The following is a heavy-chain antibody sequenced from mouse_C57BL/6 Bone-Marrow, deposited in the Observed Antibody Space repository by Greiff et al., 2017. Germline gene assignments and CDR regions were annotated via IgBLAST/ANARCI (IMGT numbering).Heavy chain of an antibody. J-gene: IGHJ4*01. D-gene: IGHD1-2*01. CDR2: LHPTDSDT. V-gene: IGHV1-74*01. CDR3: AISTAAMDY. CDR1: GYTFTSYW. Sequence: QVQLQQPGAELVKPGASVKVSCKASGYTFTSYWMHWVKQRPGQGLEWIGRLHPTDSDTNYNQKFKGKATLTLDKYSSTAYMQLSSLTSEDSAVYYCAISTAAMDYWGQGTSVTVSS.